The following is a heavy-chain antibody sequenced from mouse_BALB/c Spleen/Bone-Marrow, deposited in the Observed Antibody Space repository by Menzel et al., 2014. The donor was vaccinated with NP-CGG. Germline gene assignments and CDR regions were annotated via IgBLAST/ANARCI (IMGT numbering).Heavy chain of an antibody. CDR2: IIYSGST. V-gene: IGHV3-2*02. CDR3: ARSADWYFDV. Sequence: EVQLQESGPGLVKPSQSLSLTCTVTGYSITSDYAWNWIRQFPGNKLEWMGYIIYSGSTSYNPSLKSRISITRDTSNNQFFLQLNSVTTEDTATCSCARSADWYFDVWGAGTTVTVSS. J-gene: IGHJ1*01. CDR1: GYSITSDYA.